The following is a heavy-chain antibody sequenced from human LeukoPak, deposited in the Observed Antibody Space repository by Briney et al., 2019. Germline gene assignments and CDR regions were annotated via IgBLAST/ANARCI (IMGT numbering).Heavy chain of an antibody. V-gene: IGHV3-74*01. D-gene: IGHD3-16*02. J-gene: IGHJ4*02. CDR2: INTDGSTT. CDR1: GFTFSNDW. Sequence: GGSLRLSCAASGFTFSNDWMHWVRHAPGKGLVWVSRINTDGSTTTYAVSVKGRFTISRDNAKNTLYLQMNSLRVEDTAVYYCARSRGGSYHYWGQGTLVSVSS. CDR3: ARSRGGSYHY.